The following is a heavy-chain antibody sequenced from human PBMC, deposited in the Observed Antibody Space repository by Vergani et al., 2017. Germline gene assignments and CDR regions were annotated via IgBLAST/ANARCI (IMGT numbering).Heavy chain of an antibody. Sequence: QVQLQESGPGLVKPSETLSLTCTVSGGSVSSGSYYWSWIRQPAGKGLEWIGYIYYSGSTKYNPSLKSRVTISVATSKNQFSRKLSSVTAADTAVYYCARYYYGSGSFDYWGQGTLVTVSS. J-gene: IGHJ4*02. CDR2: IYYSGST. D-gene: IGHD3-10*01. CDR1: GGSVSSGSYY. V-gene: IGHV4-61*10. CDR3: ARYYYGSGSFDY.